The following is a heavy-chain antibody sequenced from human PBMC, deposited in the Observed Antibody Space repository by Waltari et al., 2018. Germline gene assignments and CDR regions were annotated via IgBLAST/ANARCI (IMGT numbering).Heavy chain of an antibody. CDR1: GVTFSAYG. V-gene: IGHV3-30*18. Sequence: QVQLVESGGGVVQPGKSLRVSCEVSGVTFSAYGMHWVRQAPGKGLEWVAVISEDGSNEYYADSVKGRFTISRDNSDNTVYLQMNSLRPEDTAVYYCAKDQCWNCYILDVWGQGTTVTVS. D-gene: IGHD1-7*01. CDR3: AKDQCWNCYILDV. CDR2: ISEDGSNE. J-gene: IGHJ6*02.